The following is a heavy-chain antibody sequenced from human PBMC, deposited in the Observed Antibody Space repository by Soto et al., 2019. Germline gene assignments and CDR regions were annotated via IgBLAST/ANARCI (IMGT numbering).Heavy chain of an antibody. J-gene: IGHJ4*02. CDR2: INPNSGGT. Sequence: ASVKVSCKASGYTFTGYYMHWVRQAPGQGLEWMGWINPNSGGTNYAQKFQGWVTMTRDTSISTAYMELSRLRSDDTAVYYCARDLGMTGVPAVMVEVPAFDYWGQGTLVTVSS. V-gene: IGHV1-2*04. CDR3: ARDLGMTGVPAVMVEVPAFDY. CDR1: GYTFTGYY. D-gene: IGHD2-2*01.